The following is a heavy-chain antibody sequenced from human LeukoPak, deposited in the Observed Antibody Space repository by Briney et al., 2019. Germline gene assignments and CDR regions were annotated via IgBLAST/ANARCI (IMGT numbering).Heavy chain of an antibody. CDR2: IYTSGST. V-gene: IGHV4-61*02. J-gene: IGHJ3*02. Sequence: SETLSLTCAVSGGSISSGSYYWSWIRQPAGTGLEWIGRIYTSGSTNYNPSLKSRVTISVDTSKNQFSLKLSSVTAADTAVYYCARDPYGSGNDAFDIWGQGTMVTVSS. D-gene: IGHD3-10*01. CDR3: ARDPYGSGNDAFDI. CDR1: GGSISSGSYY.